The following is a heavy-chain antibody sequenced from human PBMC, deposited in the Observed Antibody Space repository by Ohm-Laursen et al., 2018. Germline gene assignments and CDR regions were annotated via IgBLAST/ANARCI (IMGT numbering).Heavy chain of an antibody. CDR3: ARFSSMMGADNGFDP. V-gene: IGHV4-59*08. CDR1: GGSISGYY. Sequence: SQTLSLTCTVSGGSISGYYWSWIRQPPGQGLEWIAYIYYSGTTSYNPSLKSRVTILLDTSKNQFPLKVNSVTAADTAVYYCARFSSMMGADNGFDPWGQGTLVTVSS. D-gene: IGHD3-22*01. J-gene: IGHJ5*02. CDR2: IYYSGTT.